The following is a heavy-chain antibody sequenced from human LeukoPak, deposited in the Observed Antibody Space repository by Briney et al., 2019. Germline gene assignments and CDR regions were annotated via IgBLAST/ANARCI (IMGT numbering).Heavy chain of an antibody. CDR3: ARGVNSGPFDY. CDR1: GYTFTIYY. CDR2: INPSGGST. J-gene: IGHJ4*02. Sequence: GASVKVSCKASGYTFTIYYMHWVRQAPGQGLEWMGIINPSGGSTSYAQKFQGRVTMTRDMSTSTVYMELSSLRSEDTAVYYCARGVNSGPFDYWGQGTLVTVSS. D-gene: IGHD4-23*01. V-gene: IGHV1-46*01.